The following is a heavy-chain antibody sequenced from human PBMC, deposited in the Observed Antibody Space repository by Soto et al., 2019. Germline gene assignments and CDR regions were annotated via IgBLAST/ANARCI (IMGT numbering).Heavy chain of an antibody. CDR1: GFTFDDYA. CDR3: ARQGTSRGSDYAAFDF. Sequence: GGSLRLSCAASGFTFDDYAMHWVRQAPGKGLEWVSGISWNSGSIGYADSVKGRFTISRDNAKNSLYLQMNSLRAADTAIYYCARQGTSRGSDYAAFDFWGPGTLVTVSS. J-gene: IGHJ4*02. D-gene: IGHD3-10*01. V-gene: IGHV3-9*01. CDR2: ISWNSGSI.